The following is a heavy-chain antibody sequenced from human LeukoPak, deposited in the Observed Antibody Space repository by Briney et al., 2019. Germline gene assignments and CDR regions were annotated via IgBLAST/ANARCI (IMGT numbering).Heavy chain of an antibody. V-gene: IGHV3-33*06. CDR2: IWYDGSKQ. Sequence: PGGSLRLSCAASGFTFRSYGMHWVRQAPGKGLEWVAVIWYDGSKQYYADSVKGRFTISRDNSKNMAYLQMNSLRVEDTAVYYCANYRRGAAAIWSQGTLVTVSS. D-gene: IGHD6-13*01. CDR3: ANYRRGAAAI. CDR1: GFTFRSYG. J-gene: IGHJ4*02.